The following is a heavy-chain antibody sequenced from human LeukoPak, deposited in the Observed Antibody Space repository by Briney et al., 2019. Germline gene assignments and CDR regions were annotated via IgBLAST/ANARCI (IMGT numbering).Heavy chain of an antibody. CDR3: ASRLSNYYYYGMDV. CDR2: IIPIFGTA. V-gene: IGHV1-69*13. Sequence: GASVKVSCKASGGTFSSYAISWVRQAPGQGLEWMGGIIPIFGTANYAQKFQGRVTITADESTSTAYMELSRLRSEDTAVYYCASRLSNYYYYGMDVWGQGTTVTVSS. CDR1: GGTFSSYA. J-gene: IGHJ6*02.